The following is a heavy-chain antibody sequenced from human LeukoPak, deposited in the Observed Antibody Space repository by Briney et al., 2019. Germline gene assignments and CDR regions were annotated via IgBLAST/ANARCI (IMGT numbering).Heavy chain of an antibody. V-gene: IGHV3-30*18. Sequence: GGSLRLSCAASGFTFSSYGMHWVRQAPGKGLEWVAVISYDGSNKYYADSVKGRFTISRDNSKNTLYLQMNSLRAEDTAVYYCAKAAYYDSSGHQHWGQGTLVTVSS. CDR2: ISYDGSNK. CDR1: GFTFSSYG. CDR3: AKAAYYDSSGHQH. D-gene: IGHD3-22*01. J-gene: IGHJ4*02.